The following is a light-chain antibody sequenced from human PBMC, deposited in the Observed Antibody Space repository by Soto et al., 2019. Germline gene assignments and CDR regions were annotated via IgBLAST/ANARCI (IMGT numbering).Light chain of an antibody. Sequence: QSVLTQPASVSGSPGQSITISCTGTSSDVGGYNYVSWYQQHPGKAPKLMIYEVNNRPSGVSNRFSGSKSGNTASLTISGLQAEDEADYYCSSYTSTNTHVFGSGTKVT. CDR1: SSDVGGYNY. CDR3: SSYTSTNTHV. V-gene: IGLV2-14*01. J-gene: IGLJ1*01. CDR2: EVN.